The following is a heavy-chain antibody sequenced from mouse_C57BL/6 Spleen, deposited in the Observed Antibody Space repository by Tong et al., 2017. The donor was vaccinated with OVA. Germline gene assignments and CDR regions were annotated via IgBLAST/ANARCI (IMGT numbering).Heavy chain of an antibody. J-gene: IGHJ4*01. V-gene: IGHV1-22*01. CDR2: INPNNGGT. CDR3: ARWNYCSPLYYAMDY. D-gene: IGHD1-1*01. CDR1: GYTFTDYN. Sequence: EVQLQQSGPELVKPGASVKMSCKASGYTFTDYNMHWVKQSHGKSLEWIGYINPNNGGTSYNQKFKGKATLTVNKSSSTAYMELRSLTSEDSAVYYCARWNYCSPLYYAMDYWGQGTSVTVSS.